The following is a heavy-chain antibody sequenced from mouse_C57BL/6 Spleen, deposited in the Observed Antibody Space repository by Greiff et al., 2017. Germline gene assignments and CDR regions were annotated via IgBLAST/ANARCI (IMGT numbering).Heavy chain of an antibody. CDR2: INPNYGTT. Sequence: EVKLQQSGPELVKPGASVKLSCKASGYSFTDYNMNWVKQSTGKSLEWIGVINPNYGTTSYNQKFKGKATLTVDQSSSTAYMQLNSLTSEDSAVYYCARHDGSSYGYAMDYWGQGTSVTVSA. CDR3: ARHDGSSYGYAMDY. V-gene: IGHV1-39*01. D-gene: IGHD1-1*01. J-gene: IGHJ4*01. CDR1: GYSFTDYN.